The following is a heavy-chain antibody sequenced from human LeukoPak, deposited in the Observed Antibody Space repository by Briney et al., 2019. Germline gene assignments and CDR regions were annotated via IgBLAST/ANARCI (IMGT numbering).Heavy chain of an antibody. CDR1: GYTFTGYY. Sequence: ASVKVSCKASGYTFTGYYMHWVRQAPGQGLEWMGWINPNSGGTNYAQKFQGRVTMTRDTSTSTAYMELRSLRSDDTAVYYCARGPTYYYGSGSYYKDYWGQGTLVTVSS. CDR2: INPNSGGT. CDR3: ARGPTYYYGSGSYYKDY. J-gene: IGHJ4*02. V-gene: IGHV1-2*02. D-gene: IGHD3-10*01.